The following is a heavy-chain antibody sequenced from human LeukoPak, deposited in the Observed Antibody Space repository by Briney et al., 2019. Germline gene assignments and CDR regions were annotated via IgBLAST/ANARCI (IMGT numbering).Heavy chain of an antibody. CDR2: IKQDGSEK. Sequence: PGGSLRLSCAASGFTFSSYWMSWVRQAPGKGLEWVANIKQDGSEKYYVDSVKGRFTISRDNAKNSLYLQMNSLRAEDTAVYYCARENVVCSGGSCYSYFDYWGQGTLVTVSS. V-gene: IGHV3-7*01. D-gene: IGHD2-15*01. CDR1: GFTFSSYW. CDR3: ARENVVCSGGSCYSYFDY. J-gene: IGHJ4*02.